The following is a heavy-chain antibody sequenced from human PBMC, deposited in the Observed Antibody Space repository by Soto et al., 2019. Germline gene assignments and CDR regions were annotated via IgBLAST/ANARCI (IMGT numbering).Heavy chain of an antibody. CDR1: GGSISSGGYY. D-gene: IGHD2-2*01. CDR3: ARVRIVVVPAATYGMDV. Sequence: QVQLQESGPGLVKPSQTLSLTCTVSGGSISSGGYYWSWIRQHPGKGLEWIGYIYYSGSTYYNPSLQSRVTISVDTSKNQSAPKLSSVTAAQRDVYYCARVRIVVVPAATYGMDVWGQGTKVTVS. J-gene: IGHJ6*02. V-gene: IGHV4-31*03. CDR2: IYYSGST.